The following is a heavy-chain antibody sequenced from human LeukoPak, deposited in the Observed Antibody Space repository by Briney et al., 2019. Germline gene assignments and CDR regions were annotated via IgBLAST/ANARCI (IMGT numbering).Heavy chain of an antibody. V-gene: IGHV1-2*02. D-gene: IGHD6-6*01. Sequence: ASVKVSCKASGYSFPGYYMHWVRQAPGQGLEWMGWINPNSGGTNYAQKFQGRVTMTRDTSISTAYMELSRLRSDDTAVYYCAREHSSSSGKVFDYWGQGTLVTVSS. J-gene: IGHJ4*02. CDR2: INPNSGGT. CDR3: AREHSSSSGKVFDY. CDR1: GYSFPGYY.